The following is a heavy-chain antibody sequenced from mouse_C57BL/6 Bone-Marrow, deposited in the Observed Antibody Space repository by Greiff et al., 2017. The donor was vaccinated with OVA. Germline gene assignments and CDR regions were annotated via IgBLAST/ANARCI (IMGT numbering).Heavy chain of an antibody. V-gene: IGHV5-9*01. CDR1: GFTFSSYT. CDR2: ISGGGGNT. Sequence: EVMLVESGGGLVKPGGSLKLSCAASGFTFSSYTMSWVRQTPEKRLEWVATISGGGGNTYYPDSVKGRFTISRDNAKNTLYLQMSSLRSEDTALYYCARHNYGDDAYYFDYWGQGTTLTVSS. CDR3: ARHNYGDDAYYFDY. D-gene: IGHD2-2*01. J-gene: IGHJ2*01.